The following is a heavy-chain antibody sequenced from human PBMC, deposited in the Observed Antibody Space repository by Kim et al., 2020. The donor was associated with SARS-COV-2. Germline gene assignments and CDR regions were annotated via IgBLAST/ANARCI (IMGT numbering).Heavy chain of an antibody. CDR3: TSLNYYYGSGSFDY. CDR2: IRSKANSYAT. D-gene: IGHD3-10*01. J-gene: IGHJ4*02. V-gene: IGHV3-73*01. CDR1: GFTFSGSA. Sequence: GGSLRLSCAASGFTFSGSAMHWVRQASGKGLEWVGRIRSKANSYATAYAASVKGRFTISRDDSKNTAYLQMNSLKTEDTAVYYCTSLNYYYGSGSFDYWGQGTLVTVSS.